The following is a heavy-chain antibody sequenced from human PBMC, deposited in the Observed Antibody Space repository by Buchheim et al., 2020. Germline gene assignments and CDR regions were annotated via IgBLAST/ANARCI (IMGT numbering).Heavy chain of an antibody. CDR2: IYYSGST. CDR3: ARYYYHSSAPLRAFDV. V-gene: IGHV4-61*01. Sequence: QVQLQESGPGLVKPSETLSLTCTVSGGSVSSGSYYWSWIRQPPGRGLEWIGYIYYSGSTNYNPSLKSRVTILVDTSKNQFSLKLSSVTAADTAVYYCARYYYHSSAPLRAFDVWGQGTT. J-gene: IGHJ6*02. CDR1: GGSVSSGSYY. D-gene: IGHD3-22*01.